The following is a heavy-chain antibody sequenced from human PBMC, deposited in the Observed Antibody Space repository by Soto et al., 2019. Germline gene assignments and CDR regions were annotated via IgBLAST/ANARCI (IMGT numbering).Heavy chain of an antibody. CDR3: AKDPPSEKLQPDYGMDV. Sequence: PWWSLRLSCSASVLTFSTSAMSWCRQAPGKGLEWVSLISASGRSTDYADSVKGRFTISRDNSKSTVYLQMNSLRADDTAVYYCAKDPPSEKLQPDYGMDVWGQGTTVTVSS. CDR1: VLTFSTSA. CDR2: ISASGRST. V-gene: IGHV3-23*01. D-gene: IGHD2-15*01. J-gene: IGHJ6*02.